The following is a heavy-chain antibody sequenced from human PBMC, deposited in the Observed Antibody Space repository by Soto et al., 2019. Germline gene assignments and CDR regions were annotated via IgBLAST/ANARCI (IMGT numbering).Heavy chain of an antibody. V-gene: IGHV3-30*18. CDR2: ISYDGSNK. CDR3: AKDIVRYTYGACDN. CDR1: GFTFSSYG. Sequence: QVQLVESGGAVVQPGKSLRLSCAASGFTFSSYGMYWIRQAPGKGLEWVAAISYDGSNKFHADSVKGRFTISRDNSQNTLYLQMNSLSTEDTAVYDCAKDIVRYTYGACDNWGQGALVTVSS. D-gene: IGHD5-18*01. J-gene: IGHJ4*02.